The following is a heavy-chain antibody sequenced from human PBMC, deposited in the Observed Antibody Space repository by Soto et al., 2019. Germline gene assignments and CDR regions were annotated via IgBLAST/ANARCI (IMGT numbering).Heavy chain of an antibody. CDR1: GYTFTSYA. CDR2: INAGNGNT. J-gene: IGHJ4*02. D-gene: IGHD2-15*01. Sequence: ASVKVSCKASGYTFTSYAMHWVRQAPGQRLEWMGWINAGNGNTKYSQKFQGRVTITRDTSASTAYMELSSLRSEDTAGYYCARGSCSGGSCYWGQGPLVTVSS. CDR3: ARGSCSGGSCY. V-gene: IGHV1-3*01.